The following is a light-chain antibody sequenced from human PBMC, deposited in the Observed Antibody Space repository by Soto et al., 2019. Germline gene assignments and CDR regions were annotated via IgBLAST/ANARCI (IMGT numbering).Light chain of an antibody. Sequence: ENVLTQSPGTLSLSTGERATLSCRASQSVSSSYLAWYQQKPGQAPRLLIYGASNRATGIPDRFSGSGSGTDFTLTISRLEPEDFAVYYCQQYGSSPKTFGQGTKVDI. CDR2: GAS. CDR1: QSVSSSY. V-gene: IGKV3-20*01. J-gene: IGKJ1*01. CDR3: QQYGSSPKT.